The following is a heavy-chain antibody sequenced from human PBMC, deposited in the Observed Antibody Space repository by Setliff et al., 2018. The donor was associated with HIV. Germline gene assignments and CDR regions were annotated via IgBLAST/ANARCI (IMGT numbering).Heavy chain of an antibody. J-gene: IGHJ5*02. Sequence: ASETLSLTCSVSGVSINRADHYWGWIRQSPGKRLEWIGGVSQSGSTYYNPSLKSRITISVDRSKNLFSLKLISVTAADQGVYYCARVPVAGANWFDPWGRGTLVTVSS. CDR2: VSQSGST. V-gene: IGHV4-39*01. CDR3: ARVPVAGANWFDP. CDR1: GVSINRADHY. D-gene: IGHD5-12*01.